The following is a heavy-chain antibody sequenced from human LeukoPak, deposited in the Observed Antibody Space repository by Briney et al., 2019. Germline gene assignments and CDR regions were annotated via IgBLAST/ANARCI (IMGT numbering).Heavy chain of an antibody. V-gene: IGHV4-59*01. CDR3: ARNPPLETYYDILTGYYRGYFDL. CDR2: IYYSGST. J-gene: IGHJ2*01. CDR1: GGSISSYY. Sequence: PSETLSLTCTVSGGSISSYYWSWIRQPPGKGLEWIGYIYYSGSTNYNPSLKSRVTISVDTSKNQFSLKLSSVTAADTAVYYCARNPPLETYYDILTGYYRGYFDLWGRGTLVTVSS. D-gene: IGHD3-9*01.